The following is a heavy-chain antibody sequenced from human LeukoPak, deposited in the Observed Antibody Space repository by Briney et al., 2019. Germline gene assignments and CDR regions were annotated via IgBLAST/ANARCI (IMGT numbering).Heavy chain of an antibody. CDR2: INPNGGVT. CDR3: TRGGLGELFDF. Sequence: ASVKVSCKASGYTFTGYYMHWVRQAPGQGLEWMGWINPNGGVTNYAQKFQGRVTLTRDTSSSTGYMEMNSLSSDDTAIYYCTRGGLGELFDFWGQGTLVAVSS. D-gene: IGHD3-10*01. CDR1: GYTFTGYY. J-gene: IGHJ4*02. V-gene: IGHV1-2*02.